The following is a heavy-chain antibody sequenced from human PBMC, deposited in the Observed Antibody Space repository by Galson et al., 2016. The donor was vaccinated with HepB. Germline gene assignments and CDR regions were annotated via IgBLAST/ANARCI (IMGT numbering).Heavy chain of an antibody. Sequence: SLRLSCADSESTFGNHWVYWVRQAPGKGLAWVSKINRDGSGTAYADSVKGRFTISRDNAKNTLYLQMNSLRDEDTALYYCARGGTPSGLDIWGQGTMVTVSS. CDR3: ARGGTPSGLDI. CDR1: ESTFGNHW. CDR2: INRDGSGT. V-gene: IGHV3-74*03. D-gene: IGHD3-16*01. J-gene: IGHJ3*02.